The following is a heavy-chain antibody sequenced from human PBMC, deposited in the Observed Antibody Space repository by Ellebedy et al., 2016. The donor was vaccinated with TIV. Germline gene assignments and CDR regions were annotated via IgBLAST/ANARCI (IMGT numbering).Heavy chain of an antibody. CDR2: IYYSGST. D-gene: IGHD2-2*01. Sequence: SETLSLTCTVSGGSISSSSYYWGWIRQPPGKGLEWIGSIYYSGSTYYNPSLKSRVTISVDTSKNQFSLKLSSVTAADTAVYYCARLSEDIVVVPAPYYFDYWGQGTLVTVSS. J-gene: IGHJ4*02. CDR1: GGSISSSSYY. V-gene: IGHV4-39*01. CDR3: ARLSEDIVVVPAPYYFDY.